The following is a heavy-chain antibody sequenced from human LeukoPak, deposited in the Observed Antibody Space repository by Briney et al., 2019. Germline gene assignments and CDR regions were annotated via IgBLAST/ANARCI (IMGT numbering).Heavy chain of an antibody. V-gene: IGHV3-23*01. CDR2: IRGSGDRT. Sequence: GGSLRLSCVASGFTFSNYAMTWVRQAPGKGLEWISSIRGSGDRTYDADSVKGRFTISRDNSKNTLYLQMNSLRAEDTAVYYCARVKVGSGYSNFAFDIWGQGTMVTVSS. J-gene: IGHJ3*02. CDR1: GFTFSNYA. D-gene: IGHD3-22*01. CDR3: ARVKVGSGYSNFAFDI.